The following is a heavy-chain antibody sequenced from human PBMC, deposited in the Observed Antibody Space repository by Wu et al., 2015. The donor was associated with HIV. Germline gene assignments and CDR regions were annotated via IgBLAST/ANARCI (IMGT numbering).Heavy chain of an antibody. Sequence: QVQLVQSGAEVKKPGASVKVSCKASGYTFTSYGISWVRQAPGQGLEWMGWISAYNGNTNYAQKLQGRVTMTRATSINTAYMELSGLRSEDTAIYYCASLASNYRSTIDWGQGTLVTVSS. CDR1: GYTFTSYG. V-gene: IGHV1-18*01. D-gene: IGHD2-2*01. J-gene: IGHJ4*02. CDR3: ASLASNYRSTID. CDR2: ISAYNGNT.